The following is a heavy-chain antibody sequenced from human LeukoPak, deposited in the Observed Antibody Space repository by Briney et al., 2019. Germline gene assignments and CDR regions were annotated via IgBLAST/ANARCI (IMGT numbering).Heavy chain of an antibody. Sequence: SETLSLTCTVSGYSISSGYYWSWIRQPPGKGLEWIGFIFYSGTTNYNPSLKSRVTISVDTSKNQFSLKLSSVTAADTAVYYCARGGWNKFDYWGQGTLVTVSS. D-gene: IGHD3-22*01. V-gene: IGHV4-61*01. J-gene: IGHJ4*02. CDR2: IFYSGTT. CDR3: ARGGWNKFDY. CDR1: GYSISSGYY.